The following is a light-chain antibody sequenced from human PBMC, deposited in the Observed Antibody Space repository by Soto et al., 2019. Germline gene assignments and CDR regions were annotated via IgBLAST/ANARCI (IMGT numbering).Light chain of an antibody. Sequence: QSALTQPPSASGSPGQSVTISCTGTSTDVGGYNFVSWYQQHPGKAPKLMIYEVSKRPSGVPDRFSGSKSGNTASLTVSGLQAEDEADYYGSSYGGSNNGVFGTGTKLNVL. CDR1: STDVGGYNF. V-gene: IGLV2-8*01. J-gene: IGLJ1*01. CDR3: SSYGGSNNGV. CDR2: EVS.